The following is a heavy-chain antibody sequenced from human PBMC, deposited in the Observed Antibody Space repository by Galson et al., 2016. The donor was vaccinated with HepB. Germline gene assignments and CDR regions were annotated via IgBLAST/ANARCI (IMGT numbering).Heavy chain of an antibody. CDR2: IEGDGSST. D-gene: IGHD2/OR15-2a*01. V-gene: IGHV3-74*01. CDR1: GFTFSTYL. CDR3: AKDLGGETFPLDS. Sequence: SLRLSCAASGFTFSTYLMHWVRQAPGKGLVWVSRIEGDGSSTGYADSVKGRFTISRDNAKNTLYLEMNSLRGEDTGIYYCAKDLGGETFPLDSWGQGTLVTVSS. J-gene: IGHJ4*02.